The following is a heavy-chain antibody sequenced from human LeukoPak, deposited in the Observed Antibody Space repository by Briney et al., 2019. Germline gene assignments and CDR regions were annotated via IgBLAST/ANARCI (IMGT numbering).Heavy chain of an antibody. J-gene: IGHJ6*03. V-gene: IGHV5-51*01. D-gene: IGHD6-19*01. CDR2: IYPGDSDT. CDR1: GYSFTSYW. CDR3: ARLYTSGWYPPGYYYHYYMDV. Sequence: GESLKISCKGSGYSFTSYWIGWVRQMPGKGLENMGIIYPGDSDTRYSPSFQGQVTISADKSISTAYLQWSSLKASDTAIYYCARLYTSGWYPPGYYYHYYMDVWGKGTTVTISS.